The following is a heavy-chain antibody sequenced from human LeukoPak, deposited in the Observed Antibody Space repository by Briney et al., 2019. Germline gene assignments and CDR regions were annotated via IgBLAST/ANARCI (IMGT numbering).Heavy chain of an antibody. D-gene: IGHD6-19*01. J-gene: IGHJ4*02. CDR3: ARLTGYSSGWYGSRFDY. CDR2: IKQEGREK. Sequence: GGSLRLSRAASGFTFSSYWMSWVPQAPGKGLEWVANIKQEGREKYYVDSVKGRFTISRDNAKNSLYLQMNSLRAEDTAVYYCARLTGYSSGWYGSRFDYWGQGTLVTVSS. CDR1: GFTFSSYW. V-gene: IGHV3-7*03.